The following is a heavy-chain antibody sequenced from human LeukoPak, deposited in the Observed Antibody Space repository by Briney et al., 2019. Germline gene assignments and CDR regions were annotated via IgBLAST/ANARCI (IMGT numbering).Heavy chain of an antibody. CDR2: IIPIFGTA. V-gene: IGHV1-69*01. Sequence: ASVKVSCKASGGTFSSYAISWVRQAPGQGLEWMGGIIPIFGTANYAQKFQGRVTITADESTSTAYMELSSLRSEDTAVYYCAKSPIPYYYGSGSWAPAYDYWGQGTLVTVSS. CDR3: AKSPIPYYYGSGSWAPAYDY. D-gene: IGHD3-10*01. CDR1: GGTFSSYA. J-gene: IGHJ4*02.